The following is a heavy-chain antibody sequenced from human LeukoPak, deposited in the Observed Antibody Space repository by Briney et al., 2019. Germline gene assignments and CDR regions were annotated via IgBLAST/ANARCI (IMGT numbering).Heavy chain of an antibody. CDR1: GGSINCHY. J-gene: IGHJ4*02. CDR2: IFNTGNT. Sequence: SETLSLTCSVSGGSINCHYWSWIRQPPGKRLEWIGYIFNTGNTNYNPSLARGVTMSVDTSRDQFFLRLSPVTAADTAIYYCASRPADSTWYGVFDYWSQGTLVTVSS. D-gene: IGHD6-13*01. CDR3: ASRPADSTWYGVFDY. V-gene: IGHV4-59*11.